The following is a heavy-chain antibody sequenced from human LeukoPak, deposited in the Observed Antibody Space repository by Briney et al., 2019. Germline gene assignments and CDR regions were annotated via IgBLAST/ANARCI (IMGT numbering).Heavy chain of an antibody. J-gene: IGHJ4*02. CDR1: GFIFSNYP. D-gene: IGHD1-26*01. V-gene: IGHV3-23*01. Sequence: GGSLRLSCAASGFIFSNYPMNWVRQAPGKGLEWVSVISGSGGATFYGDSVQGRFTISRDNSRDTLYLRMNSLTAEDTAVYYCGKYLQTTVGANDYWGQGTLVTVSS. CDR3: GKYLQTTVGANDY. CDR2: ISGSGGAT.